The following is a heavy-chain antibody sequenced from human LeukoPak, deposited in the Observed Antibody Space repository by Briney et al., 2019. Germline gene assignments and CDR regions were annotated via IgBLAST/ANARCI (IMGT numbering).Heavy chain of an antibody. CDR3: ARSRAMVRGVPTNWFDP. CDR2: IWYDGSNK. Sequence: PGGSLRLSCAASGFTFSSYGMHWVRQAPGKGLEWVAVIWYDGSNKYYADSVKGRFTISRDNSKNTLYLQMNSLRAEDTAVYYCARSRAMVRGVPTNWFDPWGQGTLVTVSS. J-gene: IGHJ5*02. V-gene: IGHV3-33*01. D-gene: IGHD3-10*01. CDR1: GFTFSSYG.